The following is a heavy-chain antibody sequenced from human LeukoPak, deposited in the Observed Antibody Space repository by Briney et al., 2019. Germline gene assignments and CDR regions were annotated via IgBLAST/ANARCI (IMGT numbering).Heavy chain of an antibody. V-gene: IGHV4-39*07. CDR3: ARDGLGYGDYVTHIFDY. Sequence: SETLSLTCTVSGGSISSSSYYWGWIRQPPGKGLEWIGSIYYSGSTYYNPSLKSRVTISVDTSKNQSSLKLSSVTAADTAVYYCARDGLGYGDYVTHIFDYWGQGTLVTVSS. J-gene: IGHJ4*02. CDR1: GGSISSSSYY. D-gene: IGHD4-17*01. CDR2: IYYSGST.